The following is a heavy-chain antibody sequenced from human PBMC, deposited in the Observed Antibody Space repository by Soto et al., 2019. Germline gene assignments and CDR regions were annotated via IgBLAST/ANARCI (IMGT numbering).Heavy chain of an antibody. V-gene: IGHV3-30*03. D-gene: IGHD1-26*01. CDR1: GSTFSNYD. Sequence: QVQLVQSGGGVVQPGRSLSLSCEASGSTFSNYDMDWVRQAPGKGLEWVAIISFDGSKTYYADSVKGRFTVSRDNSKNTLCLPMNSLRPHDTATYYCVREGYSGSYAAFWGQGSLVTVSS. CDR2: ISFDGSKT. J-gene: IGHJ4*01. CDR3: VREGYSGSYAAF.